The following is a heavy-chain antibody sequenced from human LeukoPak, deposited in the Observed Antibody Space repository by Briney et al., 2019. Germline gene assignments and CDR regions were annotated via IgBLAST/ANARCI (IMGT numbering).Heavy chain of an antibody. CDR1: GYSISSGYY. V-gene: IGHV4-38-2*01. Sequence: KPSETLSLTCAVSGYSISSGYYWGWIRPPPGQGLECIGSIHHGGSTYYNSSLKSRVTISVDTSKNQFSLKLSSVTAADTAVYYCARQDYYDFYFDYWGQGTLVTVPS. J-gene: IGHJ4*02. CDR2: IHHGGST. D-gene: IGHD3-22*01. CDR3: ARQDYYDFYFDY.